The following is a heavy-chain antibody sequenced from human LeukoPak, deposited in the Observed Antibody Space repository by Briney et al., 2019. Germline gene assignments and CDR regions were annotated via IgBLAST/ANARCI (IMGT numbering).Heavy chain of an antibody. CDR1: GFTLSSYW. V-gene: IGHV3-74*01. CDR2: VNTDGRTI. J-gene: IGHJ3*02. Sequence: GGSLRLSCAASGFTLSSYWMHWVRQAPGKGLVWVSRVNTDGRTINYADSVEGRFTIPRDIAKNTLYLQMNSLRAEDTAVYYCVRVAAGTGSFDIWGQGTMVTVSS. D-gene: IGHD6-13*01. CDR3: VRVAAGTGSFDI.